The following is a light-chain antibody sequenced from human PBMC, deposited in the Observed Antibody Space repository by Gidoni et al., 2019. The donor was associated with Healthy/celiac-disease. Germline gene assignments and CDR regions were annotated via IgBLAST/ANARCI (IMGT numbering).Light chain of an antibody. V-gene: IGKV1-39*01. CDR2: AAS. CDR1: QSISSY. J-gene: IGKJ1*01. CDR3: QQSYSTPGT. Sequence: IQMTQSPSSLSASVGDRVTITCRARQSISSYLNWYQQKPGKAPKLLIYAASSLQSGVPSRFSGSGSGTDFTITISSLQPEDFATYYCQQSYSTPGTFGQGTKVEIK.